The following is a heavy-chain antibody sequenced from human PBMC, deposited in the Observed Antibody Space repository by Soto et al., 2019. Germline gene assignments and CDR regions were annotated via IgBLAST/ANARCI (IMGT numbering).Heavy chain of an antibody. CDR2: ISYGGST. J-gene: IGHJ4*02. CDR1: GGSINSGGYC. V-gene: IGHV4-31*03. Sequence: QVQLQESGPGLVKPSQTLSLTCTVSGGSINSGGYCWSWIRQHPGKRLDWIGCISYGGSTSYNPSQKGRVTTSVDTSKNKFSLKLTCATLADTAVYCCSRGILVWGEGALITVSP. CDR3: SRGILV. D-gene: IGHD5-18*01.